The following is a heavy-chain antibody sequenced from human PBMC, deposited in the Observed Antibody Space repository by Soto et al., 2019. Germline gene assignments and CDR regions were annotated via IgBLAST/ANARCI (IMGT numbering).Heavy chain of an antibody. CDR2: ISFSSTTI. CDR1: GFTFRSYS. V-gene: IGHV3-48*02. D-gene: IGHD6-13*01. J-gene: IGHJ5*02. CDR3: ARDNGVAGSFDP. Sequence: GGSLRLSCAASGFTFRSYSMNWVRQAPGKGLEWVAYISFSSTTIHYADSVKGRFTISRDNAKNSLYLQMKSLRDEDTAVFYCARDNGVAGSFDPWGQGTLVTVSS.